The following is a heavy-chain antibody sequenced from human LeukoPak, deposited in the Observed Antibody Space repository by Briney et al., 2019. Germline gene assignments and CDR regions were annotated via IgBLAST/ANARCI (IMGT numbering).Heavy chain of an antibody. CDR1: GGTFSSHA. CDR2: IIPIIGTA. J-gene: IGHJ6*04. Sequence: AAAKVSSKASGGTFSSHAICWVRHDPRQGVEWRGGIIPIIGTANYAQKFQGRVTITADESTSTAYMELSSLRSEDTAVYYCARDRGYSYGWSYYYYGMDVWGKGTTVTVSS. D-gene: IGHD5-18*01. CDR3: ARDRGYSYGWSYYYYGMDV. V-gene: IGHV1-69*13.